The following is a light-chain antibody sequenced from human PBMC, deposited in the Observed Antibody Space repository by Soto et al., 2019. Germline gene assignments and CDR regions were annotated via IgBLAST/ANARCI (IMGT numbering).Light chain of an antibody. V-gene: IGKV1-39*01. Sequence: IQMPQSPSSLSASVGARVPIPCRASQSIRSYLHWYQQKPGKAPKLRIYAASSLQSGDPSRVSGRGSGTDCTLTSSSLQPDDFATDYCQQSYSTPTFGQGTKGEIK. CDR3: QQSYSTPT. CDR1: QSIRSY. J-gene: IGKJ1*01. CDR2: AAS.